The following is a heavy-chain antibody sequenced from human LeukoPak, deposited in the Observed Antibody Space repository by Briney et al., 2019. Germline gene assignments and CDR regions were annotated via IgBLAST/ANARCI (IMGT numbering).Heavy chain of an antibody. CDR1: GGSISSYY. J-gene: IGHJ3*02. Sequence: PSETLSLTCTVSGGSISSYYWSWIRQPPGKGLEWIGRIYTSGSTNYNPSLKSRVTISVDTSKNQFSLKLSSVTAADTTVYYCARSIVPDFDAFDIWGQGTMVTVSS. D-gene: IGHD2-15*01. CDR3: ARSIVPDFDAFDI. CDR2: IYTSGST. V-gene: IGHV4-4*08.